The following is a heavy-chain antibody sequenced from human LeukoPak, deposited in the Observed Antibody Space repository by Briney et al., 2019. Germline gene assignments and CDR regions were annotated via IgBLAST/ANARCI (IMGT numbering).Heavy chain of an antibody. CDR2: FNPEDGET. J-gene: IGHJ4*02. Sequence: GASVKVSCKVSGYTLTELSMHWVRQAPGKGLEWMGGFNPEDGETIYAQEFQGRVTMTEDTSTDTAYMELSSLRSEDTAVYYCATATEGAGIAVAGPVDYWGQGTLVTVSS. V-gene: IGHV1-24*01. D-gene: IGHD6-19*01. CDR3: ATATEGAGIAVAGPVDY. CDR1: GYTLTELS.